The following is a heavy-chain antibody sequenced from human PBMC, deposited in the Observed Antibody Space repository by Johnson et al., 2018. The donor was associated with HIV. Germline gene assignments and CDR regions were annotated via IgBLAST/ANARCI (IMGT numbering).Heavy chain of an antibody. J-gene: IGHJ3*02. CDR1: GFTFSSYA. Sequence: VQLVESGGGLVQPGGSMRLSCAASGFTFSSYAMHWVRQAPGKGLEYVSAISSDGGSSYSANAVKGRFTISSDTSKNTRYLQMNSLRAEDTAVYYCTTDPWGSDAFDIWGQGTMVTVSS. D-gene: IGHD7-27*01. V-gene: IGHV3-64*01. CDR3: TTDPWGSDAFDI. CDR2: ISSDGGSS.